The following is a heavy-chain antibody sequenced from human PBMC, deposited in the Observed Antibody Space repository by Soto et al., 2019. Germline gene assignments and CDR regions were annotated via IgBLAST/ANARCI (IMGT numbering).Heavy chain of an antibody. V-gene: IGHV3-48*02. CDR3: ARDPAKNTAMAAGFDH. J-gene: IGHJ4*02. CDR1: GFIFNTYT. Sequence: QPGGSLRLSCAASGFIFNTYTMNWVRQAPGKGLEWVSYISSSSSTIYYADSVKGRFTISRDNAKNSLYLQMNSLRDVDTAVYYCARDPAKNTAMAAGFDHWGQGTLVTVSS. CDR2: ISSSSSTI. D-gene: IGHD5-18*01.